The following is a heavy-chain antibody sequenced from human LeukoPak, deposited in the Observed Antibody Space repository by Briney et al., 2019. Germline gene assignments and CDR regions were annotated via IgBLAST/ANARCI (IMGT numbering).Heavy chain of an antibody. Sequence: SVKVSCKASGYIFRNYAAVWVRQAPGQGLEWMGRIIPIFGTANYAQKFQGRVTITTDKSTSTAYMELSSLRSEDTAVYYCARDLREYYYGSGSPEPWGQGTLVTVSS. D-gene: IGHD3-10*01. J-gene: IGHJ5*02. V-gene: IGHV1-69*05. CDR3: ARDLREYYYGSGSPEP. CDR1: GYIFRNYA. CDR2: IIPIFGTA.